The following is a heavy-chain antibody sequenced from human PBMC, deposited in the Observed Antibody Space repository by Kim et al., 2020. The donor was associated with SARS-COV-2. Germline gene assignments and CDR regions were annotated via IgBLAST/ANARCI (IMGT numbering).Heavy chain of an antibody. J-gene: IGHJ4*02. CDR3: AREDYDYVWGSYDCDY. V-gene: IGHV3-30*04. Sequence: GGSLRLSCAASGFTFSSYAMHWVRKAPGKGLEWVAVISYDGSNKYYADSVKGRFTISRDNSKNTLYLQMNSLRAEDTAVYYCAREDYDYVWGSYDCDYWGQGTLVTVSS. CDR2: ISYDGSNK. CDR1: GFTFSSYA. D-gene: IGHD3-16*01.